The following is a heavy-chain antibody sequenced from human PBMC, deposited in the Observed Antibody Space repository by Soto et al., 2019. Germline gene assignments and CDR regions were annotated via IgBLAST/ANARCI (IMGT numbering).Heavy chain of an antibody. J-gene: IGHJ4*02. CDR3: ARASTYYYDSSGYPASNFDY. D-gene: IGHD3-22*01. CDR2: IYYSGST. Sequence: QVQLQESGPGLVKPSQTLSLTCTVSGGSISSGDYYWSWIRQPPGKGLEWIGYIYYSGSTYYNLSLKSRVTISVDTSKNQFSLKLSSVTAADTAVYYCARASTYYYDSSGYPASNFDYWGQGTLVTVSS. V-gene: IGHV4-30-4*01. CDR1: GGSISSGDYY.